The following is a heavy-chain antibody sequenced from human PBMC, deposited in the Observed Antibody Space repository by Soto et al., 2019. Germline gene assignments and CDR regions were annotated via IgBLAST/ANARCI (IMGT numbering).Heavy chain of an antibody. Sequence: ASVKVSCKASGYTFTSYAMHWVRQAPGQRLEWMGWINAGNGNTRYSQKFQGRVSITRDTSATTAYMDLSSLRSEDTAVYFCAREYYYYFSGYYYLGSFDIWGQGTMVSVSS. D-gene: IGHD3-22*01. CDR1: GYTFTSYA. CDR2: INAGNGNT. J-gene: IGHJ3*02. CDR3: AREYYYYFSGYYYLGSFDI. V-gene: IGHV1-3*01.